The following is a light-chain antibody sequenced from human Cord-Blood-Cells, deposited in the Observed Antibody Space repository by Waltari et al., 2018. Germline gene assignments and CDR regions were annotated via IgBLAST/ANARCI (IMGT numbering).Light chain of an antibody. CDR2: EVS. CDR3: SSYAGSNNYV. V-gene: IGLV2-8*01. CDR1: SRDVGGYNY. Sequence: QSALTQPPSASGSPGQPVTISCTGTSRDVGGYNYVSWYQQHRGNAPKLMIYEVSKRPSGVPDRFSGSKSGNTASLTVSGLQAEDEADYYCSSYAGSNNYVFGTGTKVTVL. J-gene: IGLJ1*01.